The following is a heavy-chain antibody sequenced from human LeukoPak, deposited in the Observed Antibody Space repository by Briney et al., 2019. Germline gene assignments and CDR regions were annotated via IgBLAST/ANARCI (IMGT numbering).Heavy chain of an antibody. CDR1: GFIFSSYS. CDR2: ISSSTSPI. J-gene: IGHJ3*02. V-gene: IGHV3-48*04. CDR3: ARVYDSNGFYDAFEI. Sequence: GGSLRLSCATSGFIFSSYSMNWVRQAPGKGLEWVSYISSSTSPIYYADSVKGRFTISRDNAKNSLYLQMNSLRAEDTAVYYCARVYDSNGFYDAFEIWGQGTMVTVSS. D-gene: IGHD3-22*01.